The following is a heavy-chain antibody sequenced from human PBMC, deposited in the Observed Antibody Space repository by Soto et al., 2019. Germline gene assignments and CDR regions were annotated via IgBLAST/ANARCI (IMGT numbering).Heavy chain of an antibody. CDR2: IYYSGST. V-gene: IGHV4-39*01. Sequence: SETLSLTCTVSGGSISSSSYYWGWIRQPPGKGLEWIGSIYYSGSTYYNPSLKSRVTISVDTSKNQFSLKLSSVTAADTAVYYCARQYYYDSSGYPRFDYWGQGTLVTVSS. J-gene: IGHJ4*02. D-gene: IGHD3-22*01. CDR3: ARQYYYDSSGYPRFDY. CDR1: GGSISSSSYY.